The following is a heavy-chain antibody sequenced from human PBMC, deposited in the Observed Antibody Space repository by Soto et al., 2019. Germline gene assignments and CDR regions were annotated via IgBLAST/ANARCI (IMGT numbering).Heavy chain of an antibody. CDR3: AKDPSYDFWSGSIYYYYYGMDV. Sequence: PGGSLRLSCAASGFTFSSYGMHWVRQAPGKGLEWVAVISYDGSNKYYADSVKGRFTISRDNSKNTLYLQMNSLRAEDTAVYYCAKDPSYDFWSGSIYYYYYGMDVWGQGTTVTVSS. V-gene: IGHV3-30*18. D-gene: IGHD3-3*01. CDR2: ISYDGSNK. CDR1: GFTFSSYG. J-gene: IGHJ6*02.